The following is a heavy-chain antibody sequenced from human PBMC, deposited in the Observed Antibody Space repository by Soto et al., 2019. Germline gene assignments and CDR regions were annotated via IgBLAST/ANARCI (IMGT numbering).Heavy chain of an antibody. CDR2: IYHSGST. Sequence: SETLSLTCAVSGYSISTGFNWAWIRQPPGKGLEWIGSIYHSGSTYYNLSLKSRVTISSDASKNQISLKLSSVTAADTALYYWARVGGPGFYQLASGGQGTRVPVSS. J-gene: IGHJ4*02. CDR1: GYSISTGFN. V-gene: IGHV4-38-2*01. CDR3: ARVGGPGFYQLAS. D-gene: IGHD2-2*01.